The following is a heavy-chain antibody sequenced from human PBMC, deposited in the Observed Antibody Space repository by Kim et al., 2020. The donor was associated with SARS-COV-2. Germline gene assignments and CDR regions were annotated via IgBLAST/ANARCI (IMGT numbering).Heavy chain of an antibody. CDR2: ISYDGSNK. V-gene: IGHV3-30*04. CDR1: GFTFSSYA. Sequence: GGSLRLSCAASGFTFSSYAMHWVRQAPGKGLEWVAVISYDGSNKYYVDSVKGRFTISRDNSKNTLYLQMNSLRAEDTAVYYCAGGIAAADHYWGQGTLVTVSS. J-gene: IGHJ4*02. CDR3: AGGIAAADHY. D-gene: IGHD6-13*01.